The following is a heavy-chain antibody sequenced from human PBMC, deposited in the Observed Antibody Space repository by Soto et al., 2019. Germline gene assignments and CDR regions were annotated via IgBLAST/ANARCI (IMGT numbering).Heavy chain of an antibody. CDR2: IYYSGST. CDR1: GGSISSYY. CDR3: ARDNKSKAVNYFDY. Sequence: SSETLSLTCTVSGGSISSYYWSWIRQPPGKGLEWIGYIYYSGSTNYNPSLKSRVTISVDTSKNQFSLKLSSVTAADTAVYYCARDNKSKAVNYFDYWGQGTLVTVSS. J-gene: IGHJ4*02. V-gene: IGHV4-59*01.